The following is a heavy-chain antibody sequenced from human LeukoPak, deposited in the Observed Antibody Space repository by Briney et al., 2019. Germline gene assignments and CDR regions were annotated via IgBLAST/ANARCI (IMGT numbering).Heavy chain of an antibody. V-gene: IGHV4-4*07. CDR1: GVSISSYL. J-gene: IGHJ4*02. D-gene: IGHD5/OR15-5a*01. Sequence: SETLSLTCTVPGVSISSYLWSWIRQSAGKRLEWLGRIHTSGTTTYIPSLQSRLTHPVHTSKSQVSLMHTSVTGADTAVYYCATEQVSASAWGFDYWGQGSLVTVSS. CDR3: ATEQVSASAWGFDY. CDR2: IHTSGTT.